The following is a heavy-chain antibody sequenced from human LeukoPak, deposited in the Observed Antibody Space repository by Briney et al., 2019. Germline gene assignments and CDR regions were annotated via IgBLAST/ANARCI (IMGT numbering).Heavy chain of an antibody. J-gene: IGHJ4*02. CDR2: TSSSDAGT. CDR3: AKESRRGAISMIVVVTRTYFDY. CDR1: GFTLSSYA. V-gene: IGHV3-23*01. D-gene: IGHD3-22*01. Sequence: GGSLRLSCAASGFTLSSYAMSWVRQAPGRGLEWVSATSSSDAGTYYAASVRGRFTVSRDNSKNTLYLQMNSLRAEDAAVYYCAKESRRGAISMIVVVTRTYFDYWGQGALVTVSS.